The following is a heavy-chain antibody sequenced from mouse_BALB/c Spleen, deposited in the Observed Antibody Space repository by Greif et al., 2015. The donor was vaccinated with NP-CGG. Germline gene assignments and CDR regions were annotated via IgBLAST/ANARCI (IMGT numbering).Heavy chain of an antibody. Sequence: EVKLQESGPELVKPGASVKISCKASGYSFTGYYMHWVKQSHVKSLEWIGRINPYNGATSYDQNFKDKASLTVDKSSSTAYMELHSLTSEDSAVYYCARFKAYGNYDYAMDYWGQGTSVTVSS. CDR3: ARFKAYGNYDYAMDY. CDR1: GYSFTGYY. J-gene: IGHJ4*01. CDR2: INPYNGAT. V-gene: IGHV1-31*01. D-gene: IGHD2-1*01.